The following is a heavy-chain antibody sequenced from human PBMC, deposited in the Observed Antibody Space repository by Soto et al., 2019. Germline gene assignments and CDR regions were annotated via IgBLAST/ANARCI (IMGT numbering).Heavy chain of an antibody. Sequence: SETLSLTCAVSGYSISSGYYWGWIRQPPGKGLEWIGSIYHSGSTYYNPSLKCRVTISVDTSKNQFSLKLSSVTAADTAVYYCARDIVVVPAAIPVAYGMDVWGQGTTVTVSS. D-gene: IGHD2-2*02. V-gene: IGHV4-38-2*01. CDR3: ARDIVVVPAAIPVAYGMDV. CDR2: IYHSGST. J-gene: IGHJ6*02. CDR1: GYSISSGYY.